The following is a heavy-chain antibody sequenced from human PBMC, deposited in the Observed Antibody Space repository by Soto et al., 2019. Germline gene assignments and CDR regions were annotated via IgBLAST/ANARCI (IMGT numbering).Heavy chain of an antibody. J-gene: IGHJ6*02. V-gene: IGHV4-31*03. CDR2: IYYSGST. D-gene: IGHD1-26*01. Sequence: SETLSLTCTVSGGSISSGGYYWSWIRQHPGKGLEWIGYIYYSGSTYYNPSLKSRVTISVDTSKNQFSQKLSSVTAADTAVYYCASVGDGHNYHYYGMGVWGQGATVNVSS. CDR1: GGSISSGGYY. CDR3: ASVGDGHNYHYYGMGV.